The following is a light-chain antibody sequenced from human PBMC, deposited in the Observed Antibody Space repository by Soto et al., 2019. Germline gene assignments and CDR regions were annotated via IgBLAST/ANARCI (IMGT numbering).Light chain of an antibody. CDR1: QSVSSY. V-gene: IGKV3-11*01. J-gene: IGKJ4*01. Sequence: EIVLTQSPATLSLSPGERANLSCRASQSVSSYLAWYQQKPGQAPRLLVYDASSRATGIPARFSGSRSGTDFTLTITSLEPEDFAVYYCQQRSSWPSTFGGGTKVEI. CDR3: QQRSSWPST. CDR2: DAS.